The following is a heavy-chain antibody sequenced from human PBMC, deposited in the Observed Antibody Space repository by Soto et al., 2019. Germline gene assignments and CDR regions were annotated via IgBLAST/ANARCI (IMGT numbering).Heavy chain of an antibody. Sequence: PSETLSLTCTVFDGSISGFNWHWIRQHPGKGLEWIGYIHYTGTTNYNPSLKSRVTMSVDTSKNQFSLQLNSVTAADTAVYYCARDRRGLDSWGQGTLVTVS. J-gene: IGHJ4*02. CDR3: ARDRRGLDS. CDR1: DGSISGFN. V-gene: IGHV4-59*01. CDR2: IHYTGTT. D-gene: IGHD3-10*01.